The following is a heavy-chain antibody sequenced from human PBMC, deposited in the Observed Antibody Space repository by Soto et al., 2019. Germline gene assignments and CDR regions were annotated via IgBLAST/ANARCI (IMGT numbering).Heavy chain of an antibody. D-gene: IGHD1-26*01. V-gene: IGHV4-30-4*01. J-gene: IGHJ4*02. CDR1: GVPISTDDYY. CDR2: IYYSGST. CDR3: ASGKGVDGSHYLDN. Sequence: PSETLSLTCTVSGVPISTDDYYLTWIRQPPGKGLEWSGYIYYSGSTYCNWSLKRRVTISIDTSKNQFPLNLSSVTAADTAVYYCASGKGVDGSHYLDNWGQGTRVTVSS.